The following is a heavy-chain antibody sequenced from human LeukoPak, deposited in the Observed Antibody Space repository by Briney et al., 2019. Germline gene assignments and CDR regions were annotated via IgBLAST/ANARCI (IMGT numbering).Heavy chain of an antibody. Sequence: PGGSLRLSCAASGFTFSSYAMSWVRQAPGKGLEWVSAISGSGSSTYYADSVKGRFTISRDNSKNTLYLQMNSLRAEDTAVYYGAKARGYSGSFFDYWSQGPLVIVSS. D-gene: IGHD1-26*01. CDR2: ISGSGSST. CDR1: GFTFSSYA. CDR3: AKARGYSGSFFDY. J-gene: IGHJ4*02. V-gene: IGHV3-23*01.